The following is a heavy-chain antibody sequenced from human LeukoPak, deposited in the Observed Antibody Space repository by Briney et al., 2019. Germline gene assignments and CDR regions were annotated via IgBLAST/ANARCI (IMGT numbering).Heavy chain of an antibody. CDR2: IYHSGST. CDR3: ARDYSTVTTFFDY. V-gene: IGHV4-59*01. D-gene: IGHD4-17*01. Sequence: SETLSLTCTVSGGSISRCYWSWIRQPPGKGLEWIGYIYHSGSTKYNPSLKSRVTISVDTSKNQFSLKLSSVTAADTAVYYCARDYSTVTTFFDYWGQGTLVTVSS. J-gene: IGHJ4*02. CDR1: GGSISRCY.